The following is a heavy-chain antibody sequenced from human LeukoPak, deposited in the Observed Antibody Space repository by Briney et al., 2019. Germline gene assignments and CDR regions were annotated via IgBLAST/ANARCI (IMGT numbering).Heavy chain of an antibody. Sequence: GGSLRLSCAASEFTFSDSYMSWIRQAPGKGLEWLSYISSSGGSTYYAVSVKGRFTISRDNANNSLYLQMNSLRADDTAIYYCATGKRRYSNWGQGTLVTVSS. J-gene: IGHJ4*02. V-gene: IGHV3-11*01. D-gene: IGHD3-9*01. CDR2: ISSSGGST. CDR3: ATGKRRYSN. CDR1: EFTFSDSY.